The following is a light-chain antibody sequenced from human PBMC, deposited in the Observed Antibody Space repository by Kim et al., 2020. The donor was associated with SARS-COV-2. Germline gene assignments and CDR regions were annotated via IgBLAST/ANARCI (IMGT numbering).Light chain of an antibody. J-gene: IGLJ3*02. CDR2: EVT. CDR1: SSDVGGYNY. Sequence: QSALTQPPSASGSPGQSVTISCTGTSSDVGGYNYVSWYQQYPGRAPKLMIYEVTRRPSGVPDRFSGSKSGNTASLTVSGLQAEDEADYYCSSYAGSNNLVFGRGTKLTVL. CDR3: SSYAGSNNLV. V-gene: IGLV2-8*01.